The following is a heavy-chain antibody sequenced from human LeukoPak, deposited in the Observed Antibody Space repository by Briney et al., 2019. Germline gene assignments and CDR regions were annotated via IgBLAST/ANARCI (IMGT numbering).Heavy chain of an antibody. CDR3: ARVGGNYVGNYFDY. J-gene: IGHJ4*02. V-gene: IGHV3-48*03. Sequence: GGSLRLSCAASGFTFSSYAMSWVRQAPRKGLEWVSYISSSGSTIYYADSVKGRFTISRDNAKNSLYLQMNSLRAEDTAVYYCARVGGNYVGNYFDYWGQGTLVTVSS. CDR1: GFTFSSYA. CDR2: ISSSGSTI. D-gene: IGHD1-26*01.